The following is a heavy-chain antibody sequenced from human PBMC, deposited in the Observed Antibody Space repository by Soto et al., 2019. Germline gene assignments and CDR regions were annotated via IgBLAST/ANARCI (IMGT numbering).Heavy chain of an antibody. J-gene: IGHJ6*02. Sequence: RASVKVSCKASGGTFSSYAISWVRQAPGQGLEWMGGIIPIFGTANYAQKFQGRATITADESTSTAYMELSSLRSEDTAVYYCASTGYCSGGSCYPVSYYGMDVWGQGTTVTVSS. V-gene: IGHV1-69*13. CDR3: ASTGYCSGGSCYPVSYYGMDV. D-gene: IGHD2-15*01. CDR1: GGTFSSYA. CDR2: IIPIFGTA.